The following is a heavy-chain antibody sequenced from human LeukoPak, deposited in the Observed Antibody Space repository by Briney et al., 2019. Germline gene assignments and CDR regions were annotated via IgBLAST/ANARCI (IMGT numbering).Heavy chain of an antibody. CDR2: IYSGGST. Sequence: PGGSLRLSCAASGFTVSSNYMSWVRQAPGKGLEWVSVIYSGGSTYYADSVKGRFTISRDNSKNTLYLQMNSLRAEDTAVYYCAKDSVVTAVNDYWGQGTLVTVSS. V-gene: IGHV3-53*01. J-gene: IGHJ4*02. CDR1: GFTVSSNY. CDR3: AKDSVVTAVNDY. D-gene: IGHD2-21*02.